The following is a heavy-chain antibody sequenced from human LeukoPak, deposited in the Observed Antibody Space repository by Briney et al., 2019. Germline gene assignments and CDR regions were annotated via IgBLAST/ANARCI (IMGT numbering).Heavy chain of an antibody. CDR3: ARVGQPTDFVVVPSARSDLGMFDY. Sequence: ASVKVSCTASGYTFTGYYIHWVRQAPGQGLEWMGWINPNSCDTKSAQEFQGRITLTRDTSISTAYMELTSLRGDDTALYYCARVGQPTDFVVVPSARSDLGMFDYWGQGSLVTVSS. V-gene: IGHV1-2*02. D-gene: IGHD2-2*01. J-gene: IGHJ4*02. CDR1: GYTFTGYY. CDR2: INPNSCDT.